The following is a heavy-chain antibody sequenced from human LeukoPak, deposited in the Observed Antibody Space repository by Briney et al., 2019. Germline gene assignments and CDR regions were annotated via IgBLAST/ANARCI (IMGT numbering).Heavy chain of an antibody. CDR2: IYYSGST. Sequence: PSETLSLTCTVSGGSISSSSYYWGWIRQPPGKGLEWIGSIYYSGSTYYNPSLKSRVTISVDTSKNQFSLKLSSVTAADTAVYYCARDRGAFRGASYNWFDPWGQGTLVTVSS. CDR3: ARDRGAFRGASYNWFDP. V-gene: IGHV4-39*07. J-gene: IGHJ5*02. CDR1: GGSISSSSYY. D-gene: IGHD3-16*01.